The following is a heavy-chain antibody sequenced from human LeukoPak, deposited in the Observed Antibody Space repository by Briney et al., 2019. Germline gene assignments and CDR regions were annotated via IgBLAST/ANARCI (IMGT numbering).Heavy chain of an antibody. J-gene: IGHJ4*02. CDR3: ARLGRYADY. CDR1: GXTFTNYA. V-gene: IGHV3-23*01. CDR2: ISGSSGSS. D-gene: IGHD3-16*01. Sequence: GGSLRLSCAASGXTFTNYAMTWVRQVPGKGREWVSHISGSSGSSYHVDSVKGRFTISRDNSKNTLYLQMNSLRAEDTAVYYCARLGRYADYWGQGTLVTVSS.